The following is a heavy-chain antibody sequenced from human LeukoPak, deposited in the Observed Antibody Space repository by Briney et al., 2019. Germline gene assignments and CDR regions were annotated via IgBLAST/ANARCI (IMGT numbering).Heavy chain of an antibody. Sequence: GSLRLSCAASGFTFSSYAMSWVRQAPGKGLEWVSAISGSGGSTYYADSVKGRFTISKDNAKNSLYLQMNSLRAEDTAVYYCARERQNKDFWSGGDYWGQGTLVTVSS. D-gene: IGHD3-3*01. CDR3: ARERQNKDFWSGGDY. CDR1: GFTFSSYA. J-gene: IGHJ4*02. CDR2: ISGSGGST. V-gene: IGHV3-23*01.